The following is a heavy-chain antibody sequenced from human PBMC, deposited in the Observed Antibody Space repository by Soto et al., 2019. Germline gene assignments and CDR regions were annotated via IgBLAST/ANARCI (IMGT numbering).Heavy chain of an antibody. V-gene: IGHV3-30*19. Sequence: ESGGGVVQPGTSLRVSCVGSGFTFRSYVIHWVRQAPSKGLEWVALTSYDGSDKYYGDSVRGRFTISRDNSRNTVDLQMDSLRLEDTALYYCARWGTTGGLDVWGQGTLVSVSS. CDR2: TSYDGSDK. CDR1: GFTFRSYV. CDR3: ARWGTTGGLDV. D-gene: IGHD3-16*01. J-gene: IGHJ1*01.